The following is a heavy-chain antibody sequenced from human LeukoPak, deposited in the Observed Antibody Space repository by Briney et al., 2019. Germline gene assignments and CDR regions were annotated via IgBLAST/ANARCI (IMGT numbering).Heavy chain of an antibody. Sequence: SVKVSCKASGGTFSSYAISWVRQAPGQGLEWMGGIIPIFDTATYAQKFQGRVTITADESMSTVYMELSSLRSEDTAVYYCARAMGYSSGWYPLDYWGRGTLVSVSS. CDR2: IIPIFDTA. CDR3: ARAMGYSSGWYPLDY. J-gene: IGHJ4*02. D-gene: IGHD6-13*01. CDR1: GGTFSSYA. V-gene: IGHV1-69*13.